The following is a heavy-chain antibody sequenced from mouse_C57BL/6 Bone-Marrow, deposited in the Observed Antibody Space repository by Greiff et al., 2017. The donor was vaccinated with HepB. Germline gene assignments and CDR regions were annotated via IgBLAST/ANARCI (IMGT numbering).Heavy chain of an antibody. CDR2: IDPSDSYT. CDR3: YYFDY. CDR1: GYTFTSYW. V-gene: IGHV1-59*01. Sequence: VQLQQPGAELVRPGTSVKLSCKASGYTFTSYWMHWVKQRPGQGLEWIGVIDPSDSYTNYNQKFKGKATLTVDTSSSTAYMQLSSLTSEDSAVYYWYYFDYWGQGTTLTVSS. J-gene: IGHJ2*01.